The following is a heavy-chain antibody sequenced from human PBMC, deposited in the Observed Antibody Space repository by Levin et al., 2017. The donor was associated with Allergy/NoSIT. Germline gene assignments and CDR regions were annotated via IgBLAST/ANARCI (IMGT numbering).Heavy chain of an antibody. CDR2: ITNTGSRS. V-gene: IGHV3-23*01. D-gene: IGHD1-26*01. J-gene: IGHJ3*02. Sequence: AGGSLRLSCAASGFTFSSYAMSWVRQAPGKGLEWVSAITNTGSRSHSADSVRGRFTISRDNYMNTLYLQMNSLRAEDTAIYYCARERSASPAFDIWGQGTLVTVS. CDR3: ARERSASPAFDI. CDR1: GFTFSSYA.